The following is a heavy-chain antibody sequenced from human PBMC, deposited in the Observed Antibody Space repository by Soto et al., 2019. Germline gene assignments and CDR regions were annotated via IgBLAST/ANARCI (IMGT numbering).Heavy chain of an antibody. Sequence: EVQLVESGGGVVRPGGSLRLSCAASGFSFDEYGMSWVRQAPGKGLEWVSGINWNGGSTTYADSVKGRFTISRDNAKNSLYLQMNSLRAGDTAFYYCAKAFSSSWFFDYWGLGTLVTVSS. J-gene: IGHJ4*02. CDR3: AKAFSSSWFFDY. CDR1: GFSFDEYG. D-gene: IGHD6-13*01. CDR2: INWNGGST. V-gene: IGHV3-20*04.